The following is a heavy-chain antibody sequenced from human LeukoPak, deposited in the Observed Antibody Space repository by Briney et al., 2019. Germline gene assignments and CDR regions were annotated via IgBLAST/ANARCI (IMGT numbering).Heavy chain of an antibody. CDR3: AHSSGYSFDFDC. V-gene: IGHV3-9*01. CDR1: GFTFDDYA. J-gene: IGHJ4*02. Sequence: GGSLRLSCAASGFTFDDYAMHWVRQAPGKGLEWVSGISWNSGSIGYADSVKGRFTISRDNAKNSLYLQMNSLRAEDTALYYCAHSSGYSFDFDCWGQGTLVTVSS. CDR2: ISWNSGSI. D-gene: IGHD3-22*01.